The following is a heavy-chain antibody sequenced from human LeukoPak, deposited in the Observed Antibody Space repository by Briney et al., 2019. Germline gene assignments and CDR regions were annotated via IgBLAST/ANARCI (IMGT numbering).Heavy chain of an antibody. D-gene: IGHD5-18*01. CDR3: ARWPSGYNYGLFDC. CDR1: GGSISSYY. V-gene: IGHV4-59*08. Sequence: PSETLSLTCTASGGSISSYYWSWIRQSPVKGLEWIGYIYSSGSTNYNPSLKSRVTISVDTSKNQFSLKLSSVTAADTAVYYCARWPSGYNYGLFDCWGQGALVTVSS. CDR2: IYSSGST. J-gene: IGHJ4*02.